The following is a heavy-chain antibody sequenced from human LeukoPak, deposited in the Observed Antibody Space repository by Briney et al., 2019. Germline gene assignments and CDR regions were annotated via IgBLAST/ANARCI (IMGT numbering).Heavy chain of an antibody. Sequence: GGSLRLSCAASGFTVSSNYMSWVRQAPGKGLEWVSVIYSGGSTYYADSVKGRFTISRDNSKNTLYLQMNSLRAEDTAVYYCARDFFVEMATIYDYWGQGTLVTVSS. V-gene: IGHV3-53*01. CDR2: IYSGGST. CDR1: GFTVSSNY. D-gene: IGHD5-24*01. J-gene: IGHJ4*02. CDR3: ARDFFVEMATIYDY.